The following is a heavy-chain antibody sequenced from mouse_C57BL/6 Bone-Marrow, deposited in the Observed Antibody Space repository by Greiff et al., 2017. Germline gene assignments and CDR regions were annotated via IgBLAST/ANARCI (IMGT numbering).Heavy chain of an antibody. Sequence: QVQLQQSGPGLVQPSQTLSITCTVSGFSLTSYGVHWVRQSPGQGLEWLGVIWSGGSTDDNAAFISRLSISKDKSKSQVFFKMNRLKADDTAIDDCAREGYYDYDAAYWGQGTLVTVSA. D-gene: IGHD2-4*01. CDR1: GFSLTSYG. J-gene: IGHJ3*01. CDR2: IWSGGST. V-gene: IGHV2-2*01. CDR3: AREGYYDYDAAY.